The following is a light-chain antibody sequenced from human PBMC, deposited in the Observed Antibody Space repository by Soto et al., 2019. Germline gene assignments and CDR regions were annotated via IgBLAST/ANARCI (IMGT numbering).Light chain of an antibody. J-gene: IGKJ1*01. CDR2: GAS. CDR3: QQYCQQYVSSPPSWT. CDR1: QTVSSSY. V-gene: IGKV3-20*01. Sequence: ETVLTQSPGTLSLSPGERATLSCRASQTVSSSYLAWYQQKPGQAPRLLIYGASSRATGIPDRFSGSGSGTDFTLTISRLEPEDFAVYYCQQYCQQYVSSPPSWTFGQGTRVEIK.